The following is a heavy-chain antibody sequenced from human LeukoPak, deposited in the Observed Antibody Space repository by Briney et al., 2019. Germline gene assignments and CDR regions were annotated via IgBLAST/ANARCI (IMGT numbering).Heavy chain of an antibody. J-gene: IGHJ1*01. CDR1: GFTVSSNY. D-gene: IGHD2-15*01. CDR3: AREGYCSGGSCWRYFQH. CDR2: IYSGGSS. V-gene: IGHV3-66*02. Sequence: GGSLRLSCAASGFTVSSNYMSWVRQAPGKGLEWVSVIYSGGSSYYADSVKGRFTISRDNSKNTLYLQMNSLRAEDTAVYYCAREGYCSGGSCWRYFQHWGQGTLVTVSS.